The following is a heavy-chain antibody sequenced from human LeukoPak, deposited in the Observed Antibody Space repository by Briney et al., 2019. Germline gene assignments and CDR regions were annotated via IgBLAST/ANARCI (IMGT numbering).Heavy chain of an antibody. V-gene: IGHV4-30-4*01. Sequence: SQTLSLTCTVSGGSISSGDYYWSWIRQPPGKGLEWIGYIDYSGSTGYNPSLKSRVTISVDTSKNQFSLKLTSVTAADTAVYYCARSYDSRGYYYYGMDVWGQGTTVTVSS. CDR1: GGSISSGDYY. D-gene: IGHD3-22*01. CDR3: ARSYDSRGYYYYGMDV. CDR2: IDYSGST. J-gene: IGHJ6*02.